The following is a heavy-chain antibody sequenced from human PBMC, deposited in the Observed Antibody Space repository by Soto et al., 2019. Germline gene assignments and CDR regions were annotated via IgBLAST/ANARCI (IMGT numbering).Heavy chain of an antibody. CDR3: ARQAVATRNYYYGMDV. CDR2: IYPGDSDT. J-gene: IGHJ6*02. V-gene: IGHV5-51*01. D-gene: IGHD5-12*01. Sequence: GESLKISCNGSGYSFTSYWIGWVRQMPGKGLEWMGIIYPGDSDTRYSPSFQGQVTISADKSISTAYLQWSSLKASDTAMYYCARQAVATRNYYYGMDVWGQGTTVTSP. CDR1: GYSFTSYW.